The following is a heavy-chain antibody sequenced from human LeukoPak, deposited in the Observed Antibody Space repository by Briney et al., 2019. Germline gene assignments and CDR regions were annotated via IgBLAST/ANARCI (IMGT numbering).Heavy chain of an antibody. CDR2: SRNKAKSYTT. V-gene: IGHV3-72*01. J-gene: IGHJ4*02. CDR1: GFTFSDYF. D-gene: IGHD6-19*01. Sequence: GGSLRLSCAVSGFTFSDYFLDWVRQAPGKGLEWVGRSRNKAKSYTTEYAASGKGRFTISRDESKNSMNLQMNSLKTEDTAVYYCVRVGSVAGSDYLDYWGQGTLVTVSS. CDR3: VRVGSVAGSDYLDY.